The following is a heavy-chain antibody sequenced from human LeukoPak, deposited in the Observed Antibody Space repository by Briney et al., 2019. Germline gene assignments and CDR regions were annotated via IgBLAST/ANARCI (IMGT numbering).Heavy chain of an antibody. D-gene: IGHD1-26*01. V-gene: IGHV5-51*01. Sequence: GESLKISCQASGYSFATYWIGWVRQVPGKGLEWVGIFYPDDSKTKYSPSFQGQVTISTDKSITTAYLQWSRLRASDTAIYYCARGSGTYWDDYYYAMDVWGQGTTVTVSS. CDR2: FYPDDSKT. CDR1: GYSFATYW. J-gene: IGHJ6*02. CDR3: ARGSGTYWDDYYYAMDV.